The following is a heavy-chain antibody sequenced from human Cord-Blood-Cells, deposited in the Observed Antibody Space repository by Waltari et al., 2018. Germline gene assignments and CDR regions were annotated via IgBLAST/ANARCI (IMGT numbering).Heavy chain of an antibody. J-gene: IGHJ2*01. V-gene: IGHV4-4*07. CDR1: GGSISSYY. CDR3: ARDLGIVVVPAANPNWYFDL. CDR2: IYTSGST. Sequence: QVQLQESGPGLVKPSETLSLTCTVSGGSISSYYWSWIRQPAGKRREWIGRIYTSGSTTPNPALKGRVTSAVDTSKNQSSLKLSSVTAADTAVYYCARDLGIVVVPAANPNWYFDLWGRGTLVTVSS. D-gene: IGHD2-2*01.